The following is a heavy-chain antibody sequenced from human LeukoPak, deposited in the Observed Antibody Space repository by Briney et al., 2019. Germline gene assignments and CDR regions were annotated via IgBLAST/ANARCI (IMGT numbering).Heavy chain of an antibody. V-gene: IGHV3-53*01. D-gene: IGHD3-10*01. CDR1: GFTVRGYY. CDR2: IYGTGRT. J-gene: IGHJ3*02. CDR3: AAITLEGNIGDAFDI. Sequence: PGGSLRLSCAASGFTVRGYYMSWVRRTPGKGLEWVSVIYGTGRTYYAGSVKGRFTMSRDISQNTLHLQMNSLRIEDTAVYYCAAITLEGNIGDAFDIWGQGTVVTVAS.